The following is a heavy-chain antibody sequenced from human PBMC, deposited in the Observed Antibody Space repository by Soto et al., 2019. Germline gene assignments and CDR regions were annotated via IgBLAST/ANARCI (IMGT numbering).Heavy chain of an antibody. D-gene: IGHD3-16*01. J-gene: IGHJ3*02. Sequence: SETLSLTCTVSGGSISSYYWSWIRQPPGKGLEWIGYIYYSGSTNYNPSLKSRVTISVDTSKNQFSLKLSSVTAADTAVYYCARRYASFFDIWGQWIMATVSS. CDR2: IYYSGST. V-gene: IGHV4-59*08. CDR3: ARRYASFFDI. CDR1: GGSISSYY.